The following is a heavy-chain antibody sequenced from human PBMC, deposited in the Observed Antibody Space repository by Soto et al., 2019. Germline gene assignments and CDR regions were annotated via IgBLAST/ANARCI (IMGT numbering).Heavy chain of an antibody. CDR3: VRDSVVAVRGEVDD. CDR1: GFTFSSHA. D-gene: IGHD5-12*01. V-gene: IGHV3-30-3*01. Sequence: QVQLEESGGGVVQPGRSLRLSCAASGFTFSSHAMHWVRQAPGKGLEWVAVISYDGSNKYYADSVKGRFTISRDNSKNTLHLQMDSLRPEDTAVYHCVRDSVVAVRGEVDDWGQGTLVTVSS. CDR2: ISYDGSNK. J-gene: IGHJ4*02.